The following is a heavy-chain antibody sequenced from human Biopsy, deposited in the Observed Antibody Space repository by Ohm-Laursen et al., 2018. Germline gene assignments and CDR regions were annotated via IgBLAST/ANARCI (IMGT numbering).Heavy chain of an antibody. CDR3: ARESAVKWYQSLSYFNGMDV. CDR2: ISSRSSDI. CDR1: GFLFSTYT. J-gene: IGHJ6*02. Sequence: SLRLSCAASGFLFSTYTMNWVRQAPGEGLELVSSISSRSSDIYYADSVKGRFTISRDNAKNSLFLHMNSLRAEDTAVDYCARESAVKWYQSLSYFNGMDVWGQGTAVTVSS. V-gene: IGHV3-21*01. D-gene: IGHD2-2*01.